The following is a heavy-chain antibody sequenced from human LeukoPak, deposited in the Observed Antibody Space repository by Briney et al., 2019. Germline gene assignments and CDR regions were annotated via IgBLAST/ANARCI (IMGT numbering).Heavy chain of an antibody. CDR2: IYHSGST. V-gene: IGHV4-38-2*01. J-gene: IGHJ4*02. CDR1: GYSISSDNY. Sequence: PSETLSLTCAVSGYSISSDNYWVWIRQPPGQGLEWTGGIYHSGSTYYNPSLMSRVTMSVDTSKNQFSLKLSSVTAADTAVYYCARAPRDSSSSNYMRRFDYWGQGTLVTVSS. CDR3: ARAPRDSSSSNYMRRFDY. D-gene: IGHD3-22*01.